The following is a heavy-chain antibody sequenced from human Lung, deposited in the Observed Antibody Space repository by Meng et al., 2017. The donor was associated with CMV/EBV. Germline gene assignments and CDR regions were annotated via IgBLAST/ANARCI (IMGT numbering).Heavy chain of an antibody. V-gene: IGHV2-26*01. CDR1: GFSLSNARMG. Sequence: LVKPXETLTLTCTVSGFSLSNARMGVSWIRQPPGKALEWLAHIFSNDEKSYSTSLKSRLTISKDTSKSQVVLTRTNMDPVDTATYYCARIRALRFLEWLKVGAYYGMDVWGQGTTVTFSS. J-gene: IGHJ6*02. D-gene: IGHD3-3*01. CDR2: IFSNDEK. CDR3: ARIRALRFLEWLKVGAYYGMDV.